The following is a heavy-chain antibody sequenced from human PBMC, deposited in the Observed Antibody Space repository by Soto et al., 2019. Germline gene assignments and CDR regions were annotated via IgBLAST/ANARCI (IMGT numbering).Heavy chain of an antibody. CDR3: ARSSVPPYCSRTGCYSVDY. V-gene: IGHV1-3*01. Sequence: QVQLVQSGAEVKKPGASVKLSCKASGYSFTTFGIHWVRQAPGQRPEWMGWTNAGNGNTRSSQRFQGRITITRDTSANTVYMELRDLRSEDTSVYYCARSSVPPYCSRTGCYSVDYWGQGTLVTVSS. J-gene: IGHJ4*02. D-gene: IGHD2-2*01. CDR1: GYSFTTFG. CDR2: TNAGNGNT.